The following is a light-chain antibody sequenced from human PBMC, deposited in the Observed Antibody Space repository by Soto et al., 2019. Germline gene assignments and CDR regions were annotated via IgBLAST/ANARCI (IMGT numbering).Light chain of an antibody. J-gene: IGKJ4*01. V-gene: IGKV1-39*01. CDR3: QQYYNSVLT. CDR2: AAS. Sequence: DIQMTQSPSSLSASLGDRVTITCRASQSISNFLNWVQHKPGNAPKVLISAASTLQSGVTPRFSGSESGTDFTLTISSLQPEDSASYYCQQYYNSVLTFGGGTKVELK. CDR1: QSISNF.